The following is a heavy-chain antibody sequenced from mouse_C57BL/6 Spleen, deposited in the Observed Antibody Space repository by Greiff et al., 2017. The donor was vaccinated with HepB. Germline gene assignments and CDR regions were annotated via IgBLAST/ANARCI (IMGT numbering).Heavy chain of an antibody. J-gene: IGHJ3*01. CDR3: ARPYDYDPFAY. Sequence: QVQLQQPGAELVRPGSSVKLSCKASGYTFTSYWMHWVKQRPIQGLEWIGNIDPSDSETHYNQKFKDKATLTVDKSSSTAYMQLSSLTSEDSAVYYCARPYDYDPFAYWGQGTLVTVSA. V-gene: IGHV1-52*01. CDR1: GYTFTSYW. D-gene: IGHD2-4*01. CDR2: IDPSDSET.